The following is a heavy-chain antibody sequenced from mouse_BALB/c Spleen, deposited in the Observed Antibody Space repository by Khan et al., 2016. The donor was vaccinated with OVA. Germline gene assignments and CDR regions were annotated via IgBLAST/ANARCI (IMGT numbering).Heavy chain of an antibody. J-gene: IGHJ3*01. Sequence: QVQLQQPGAELVRPGASVKLSCKASGYTFTSYWMNWVKQRPGQGLEWIGMIDPSDSETHYNQMFRDKATLTVDKSSSTAYMQLSSLTSEDSAVYYCARREKYGYDPSWFAYWGQVTLVTVSA. D-gene: IGHD2-2*01. CDR3: ARREKYGYDPSWFAY. CDR1: GYTFTSYW. CDR2: IDPSDSET. V-gene: IGHV1-61*01.